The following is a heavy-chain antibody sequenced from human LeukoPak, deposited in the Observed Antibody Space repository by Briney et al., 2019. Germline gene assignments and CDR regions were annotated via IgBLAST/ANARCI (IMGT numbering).Heavy chain of an antibody. V-gene: IGHV1-18*04. J-gene: IGHJ5*02. CDR1: GYTFTSYG. D-gene: IGHD1-26*01. CDR3: ARGSTKVGATDWFDP. Sequence: ASVKVSCKASGYTFTSYGISWVRQAPGQGLEWMGWSSAYNGNTNYAQKLLGRVTMTTDTSTSTAYMELRSLRSDDTAVYYCARGSTKVGATDWFDPWGQGTLVTVSS. CDR2: SSAYNGNT.